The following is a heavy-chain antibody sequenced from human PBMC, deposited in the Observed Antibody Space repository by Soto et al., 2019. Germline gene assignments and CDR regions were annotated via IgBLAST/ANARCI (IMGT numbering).Heavy chain of an antibody. Sequence: QVQLVQSGAEVKKPGSAVKVSCKASGGAFSSVDISWVRQAPGQGLDWMGGIIPLFGTTNYAEKFQGRGTITADASTSTAFMELSSLISEDTAVYYCVRGLTEGYYGVEVWGQGTTVIVSS. CDR1: GGAFSSVD. J-gene: IGHJ6*02. D-gene: IGHD2-15*01. V-gene: IGHV1-69*01. CDR2: IIPLFGTT. CDR3: VRGLTEGYYGVEV.